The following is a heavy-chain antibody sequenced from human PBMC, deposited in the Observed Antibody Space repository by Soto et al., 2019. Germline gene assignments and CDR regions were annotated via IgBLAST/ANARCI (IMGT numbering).Heavy chain of an antibody. Sequence: EVQLLESGGGLVQPGGSLRLSCAASGFTFSSYAMSWVRQAPGKGLEWVSAISGSGGSTYYADSVKGRFTISRDNSKNTLYLQMNSLRAEDTAVYYCAKDPLDYYDSSGSPGGDYWGQGTLVTVSS. J-gene: IGHJ4*02. V-gene: IGHV3-23*01. CDR1: GFTFSSYA. D-gene: IGHD3-22*01. CDR2: ISGSGGST. CDR3: AKDPLDYYDSSGSPGGDY.